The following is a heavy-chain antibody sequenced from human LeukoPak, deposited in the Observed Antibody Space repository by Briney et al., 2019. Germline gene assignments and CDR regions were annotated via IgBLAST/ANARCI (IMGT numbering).Heavy chain of an antibody. Sequence: GGSLRLSCAASGFTFSSYSMNWVRQAPGKGLEWVSSISSSSSYIYYADSVNGRFTISRDNAKYSLYLQMNSLTAEDTAVFYCARAPLDDSSGYYHFDYWGQGTLVTVSS. CDR2: ISSSSSYI. J-gene: IGHJ4*02. CDR1: GFTFSSYS. V-gene: IGHV3-21*01. CDR3: ARAPLDDSSGYYHFDY. D-gene: IGHD3-22*01.